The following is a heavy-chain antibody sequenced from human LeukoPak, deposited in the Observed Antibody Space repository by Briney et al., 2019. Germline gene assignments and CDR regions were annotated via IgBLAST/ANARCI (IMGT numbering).Heavy chain of an antibody. CDR3: ARGITGMYYYDP. D-gene: IGHD3-10*01. V-gene: IGHV3-74*01. CDR1: GFTFSSHW. Sequence: GGSLRLSCGASGFTFSSHWMHWVRQAPGKGLVWVSRINFDGSSTNYADSVKGRFTISRDNAKDTLYLQINTLRAEDTAVYYCARGITGMYYYDPWGQGTLVTVSS. CDR2: INFDGSST. J-gene: IGHJ5*02.